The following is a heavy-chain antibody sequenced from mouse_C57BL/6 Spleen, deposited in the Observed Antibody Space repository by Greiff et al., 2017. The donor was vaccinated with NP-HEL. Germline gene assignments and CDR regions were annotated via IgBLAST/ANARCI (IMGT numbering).Heavy chain of an antibody. V-gene: IGHV1-64*01. J-gene: IGHJ4*01. Sequence: VQLQQSGAELVKPGASVKLSCKASGYTFTSYWMHWVKQRPGQGLEWIGMIHPNSGSTNYNEKFKSKATLTVDKSSSTAYMQLSSLTSEGSAVYYCARRYSDYAMDYWGQGTSVTVSS. CDR2: IHPNSGST. D-gene: IGHD1-1*01. CDR3: ARRYSDYAMDY. CDR1: GYTFTSYW.